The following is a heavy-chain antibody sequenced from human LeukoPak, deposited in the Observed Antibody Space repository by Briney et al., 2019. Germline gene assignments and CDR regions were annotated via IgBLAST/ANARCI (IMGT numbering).Heavy chain of an antibody. Sequence: PGGSLRLSCAASGFTFSSYAMSWVRQAPGKGLEWVANIKQDGSEKYYVDSVKGRFTISRDNAKNSLYLQMNSLRAEDTAVYYCARDSSSWYPLDYWGQGTLVTVSS. D-gene: IGHD6-13*01. CDR2: IKQDGSEK. CDR1: GFTFSSYA. V-gene: IGHV3-7*01. CDR3: ARDSSSWYPLDY. J-gene: IGHJ4*02.